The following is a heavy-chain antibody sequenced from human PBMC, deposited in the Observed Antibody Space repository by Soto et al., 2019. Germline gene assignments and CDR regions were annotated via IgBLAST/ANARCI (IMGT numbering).Heavy chain of an antibody. CDR1: GFTFSSYE. V-gene: IGHV3-48*03. Sequence: EVQLVESGGGLVQPGGSLRLSCAASGFTFSSYEMNWVRQAPGKGLEWVSHITSRSDTIYYADSVKGRFTISRDNAESSLYLQMNSLSAEDTAVYYCARSSGHYRPFDSWGQGTLVTVSS. J-gene: IGHJ4*02. CDR3: ARSSGHYRPFDS. D-gene: IGHD3-22*01. CDR2: ITSRSDTI.